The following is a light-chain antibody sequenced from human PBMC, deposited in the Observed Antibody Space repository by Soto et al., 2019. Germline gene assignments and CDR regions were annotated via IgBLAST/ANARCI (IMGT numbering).Light chain of an antibody. CDR2: SNN. Sequence: QSVLPQPPSASGTPGQGVTISCSGSSSNIGSNTVNWYQQLPGTAPKLVIYSNNQRPSGVPDRFSGSKSGTSASLAISGLQSEDEADYYCVAWDDSLNGYVVFGGGTKVPVL. CDR3: VAWDDSLNGYVV. V-gene: IGLV1-44*01. CDR1: SSNIGSNT. J-gene: IGLJ2*01.